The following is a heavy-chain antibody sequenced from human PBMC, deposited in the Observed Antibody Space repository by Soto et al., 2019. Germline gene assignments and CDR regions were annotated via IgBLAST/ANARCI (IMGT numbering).Heavy chain of an antibody. J-gene: IGHJ4*02. CDR1: GGSIRSGGYY. Sequence: QVQLQESGPGLVKHSQTLSLTCTVSGGSIRSGGYYWTWIRQYPGKGLEWIGYIFYSGTTYYNPSLKSRVTISLGTSTNQFSLKLSSVTAADTAVYYCARQPTYDFWSPYYFDYWGQGSLVTVSS. V-gene: IGHV4-31*03. CDR3: ARQPTYDFWSPYYFDY. D-gene: IGHD3-3*01. CDR2: IFYSGTT.